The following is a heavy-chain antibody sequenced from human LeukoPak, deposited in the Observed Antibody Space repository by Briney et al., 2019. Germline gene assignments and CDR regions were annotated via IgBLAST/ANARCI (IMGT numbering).Heavy chain of an antibody. Sequence: GASVNVSCKASGYTFTGYYMHWVRQAPGQGLEWMGWINPNSGGTNYAQKFQGRVTMTRDTSISTAYMELSRLRSDDTAVYYCAREKPPCSSTSCYAGERWTAPPDYWGQGTLVTVSS. CDR2: INPNSGGT. J-gene: IGHJ4*02. CDR3: AREKPPCSSTSCYAGERWTAPPDY. V-gene: IGHV1-2*02. D-gene: IGHD2-2*01. CDR1: GYTFTGYY.